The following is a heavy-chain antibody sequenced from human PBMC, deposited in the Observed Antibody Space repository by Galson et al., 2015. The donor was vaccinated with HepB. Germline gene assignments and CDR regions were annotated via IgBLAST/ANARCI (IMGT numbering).Heavy chain of an antibody. CDR1: GFTFSSYA. J-gene: IGHJ6*02. CDR2: ISGSGGRT. Sequence: SLRLSCAASGFTFSSYAINWVRQAPGKGLGWVSSISGSGGRTHYADSVKGRFTIPRDNSKNTLYLQMNSLRAEDTAVYYCAKGWSAVFYDMDVWGQGTTVIVSS. V-gene: IGHV3-23*01. CDR3: AKGWSAVFYDMDV. D-gene: IGHD2-8*01.